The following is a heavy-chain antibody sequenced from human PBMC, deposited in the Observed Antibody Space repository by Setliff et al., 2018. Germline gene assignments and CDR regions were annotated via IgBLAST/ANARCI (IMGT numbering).Heavy chain of an antibody. V-gene: IGHV1-18*01. CDR3: ARVPQEALYYYDRGNYFDY. CDR2: ISTNNGKT. Sequence: ASVKVSCKASGYTFISYGISWLRQAPGQGFEWMGWISTNNGKTEYSQKFQGRVTITRDTSISTAYMELSSLRSDDTAVYYCARVPQEALYYYDRGNYFDYWGQGTLVTVSS. J-gene: IGHJ4*02. CDR1: GYTFISYG. D-gene: IGHD3-22*01.